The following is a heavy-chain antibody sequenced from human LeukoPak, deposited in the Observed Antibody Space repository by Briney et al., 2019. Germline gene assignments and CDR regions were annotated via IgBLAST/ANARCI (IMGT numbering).Heavy chain of an antibody. D-gene: IGHD2-8*01. Sequence: ASVKVSCKASGGTFSSYAISWVRQAPGQGLEWMGGIIPIFGTANYAQKFQGRVTITTDESTSTAYMELSSLRSEDTAVYYCASYNPRAGYCTNGVCPFGYWGQGTLVTVSS. J-gene: IGHJ4*02. V-gene: IGHV1-69*05. CDR2: IIPIFGTA. CDR1: GGTFSSYA. CDR3: ASYNPRAGYCTNGVCPFGY.